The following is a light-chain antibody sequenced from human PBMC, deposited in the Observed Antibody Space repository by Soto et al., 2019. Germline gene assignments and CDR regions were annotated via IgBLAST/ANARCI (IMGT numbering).Light chain of an antibody. CDR1: QSISSW. V-gene: IGKV1-5*03. CDR3: QHTNNFPLT. Sequence: DIQMTQSPSTLSASVGDRVIIICRASQSISSWLAWYQQKPGKAPKLLIYKASSLESGVPSRFSGSGSGTEFTLTISSLQPDDFATYYCQHTNNFPLTFGPGTKVDI. CDR2: KAS. J-gene: IGKJ3*01.